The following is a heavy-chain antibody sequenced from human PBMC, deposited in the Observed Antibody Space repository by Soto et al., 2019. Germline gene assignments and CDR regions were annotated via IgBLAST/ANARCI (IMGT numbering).Heavy chain of an antibody. Sequence: GDSAKVSCKPSGGSFNTYAITWVRQAPGQGLEWMGGIVPVLGTTNYAQRFQRRVTITADESTSTAYMELSSLRSEDTAVFYCANLPLRYSYGYYWGPGTMVTVSS. D-gene: IGHD5-18*01. CDR2: IVPVLGTT. CDR3: ANLPLRYSYGYY. CDR1: GGSFNTYA. V-gene: IGHV1-69*13. J-gene: IGHJ4*02.